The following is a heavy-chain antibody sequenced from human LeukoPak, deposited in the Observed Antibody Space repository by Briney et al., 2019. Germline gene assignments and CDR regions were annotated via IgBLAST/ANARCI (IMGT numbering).Heavy chain of an antibody. J-gene: IGHJ4*02. CDR1: GFTFSSYG. Sequence: GRSLRLSCAASGFTFSSYGMHWVRQAPGKGLEWVAVIWYDGSNKYYADSVKGRFTISRDNSKNTLYLQMNSLRAEDTAVYYCARNLGGVSHWYYFDYWGQGTLVTVSS. V-gene: IGHV3-33*01. D-gene: IGHD3-16*02. CDR2: IWYDGSNK. CDR3: ARNLGGVSHWYYFDY.